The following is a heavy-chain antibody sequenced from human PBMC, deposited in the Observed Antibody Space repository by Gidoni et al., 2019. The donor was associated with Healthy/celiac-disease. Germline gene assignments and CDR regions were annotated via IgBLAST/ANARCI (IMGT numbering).Heavy chain of an antibody. J-gene: IGHJ6*02. D-gene: IGHD2-8*02. V-gene: IGHV3-21*01. CDR3: ARDTGGYDYYGMDV. CDR1: GFTFSSYS. CDR2: ISSSSSNI. Sequence: EVQLVEAGGGMVKPGGSLRLSCAASGFTFSSYSMNWVRKAPGKVLEWVSSISSSSSNIYYADSVQGRFTISRENAKNALYLQMNSLRAEDSDVYYCARDTGGYDYYGMDVWGQGTTVTVS.